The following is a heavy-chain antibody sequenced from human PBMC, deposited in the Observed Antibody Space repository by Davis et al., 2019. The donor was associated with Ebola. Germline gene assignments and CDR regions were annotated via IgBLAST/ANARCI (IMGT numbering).Heavy chain of an antibody. CDR1: GYTFTSYY. V-gene: IGHV1-46*01. CDR2: INPSGGST. J-gene: IGHJ6*02. D-gene: IGHD2-21*02. Sequence: ASVKVSCKASGYTFTSYYMHWVRQAPGQGLEWMGIINPSGGSTSYAQKFQGRVTMTRDTSTSTVYMELSSLRSEDTAVYYCARESPGASAELLYYYYYYGMDVWGQGTTVTVSS. CDR3: ARESPGASAELLYYYYYYGMDV.